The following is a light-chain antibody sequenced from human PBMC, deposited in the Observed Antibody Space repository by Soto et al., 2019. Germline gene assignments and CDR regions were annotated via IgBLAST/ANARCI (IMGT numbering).Light chain of an antibody. J-gene: IGKJ1*01. V-gene: IGKV3-20*01. Sequence: EIVFTQSPGTLSLSPWERSTLSFMASQSVSSSYLAWYQQKPGQAPRLLIYSASTRATGIPDRFSGSGSGTDFTLTISRLEPEDFAVYYCQHYGTSPSTFGRGTKVDIK. CDR3: QHYGTSPST. CDR2: SAS. CDR1: QSVSSSY.